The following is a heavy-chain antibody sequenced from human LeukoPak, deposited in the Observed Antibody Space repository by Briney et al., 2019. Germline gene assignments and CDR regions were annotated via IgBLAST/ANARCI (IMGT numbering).Heavy chain of an antibody. J-gene: IGHJ4*02. Sequence: SVKVSCKASGGTFSSYAIGWVRQAPGQGLEWMGGIIPIFGTANYAQKFQGRVTITADESTSTAYMELSSLRSEDTAVYYCARGRGYYYDSSGYLFNYWGQGTLVTVSS. CDR2: IIPIFGTA. CDR3: ARGRGYYYDSSGYLFNY. CDR1: GGTFSSYA. D-gene: IGHD3-22*01. V-gene: IGHV1-69*13.